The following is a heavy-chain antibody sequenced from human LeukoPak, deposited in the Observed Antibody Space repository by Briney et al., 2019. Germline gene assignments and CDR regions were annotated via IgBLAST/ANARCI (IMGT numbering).Heavy chain of an antibody. CDR3: ARVGAPWYYYYYMDV. J-gene: IGHJ6*03. CDR1: AFTFTSYG. Sequence: ASVKVSCKASAFTFTSYGISWVRQAPGQGLEWTGWISAYNGNTNYAQKFQGRVTMTTDTSTSTAYMELRSLRSDDTAVYYCARVGAPWYYYYYMDVWGEGTTVTVSS. V-gene: IGHV1-18*01. CDR2: ISAYNGNT.